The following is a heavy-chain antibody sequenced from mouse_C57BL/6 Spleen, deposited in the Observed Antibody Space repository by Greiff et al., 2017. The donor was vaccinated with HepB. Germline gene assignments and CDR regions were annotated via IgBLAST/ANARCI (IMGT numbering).Heavy chain of an antibody. Sequence: QVQLQQSGPGLVQPSQSLSITCTVSGFSLTSYGVHWVRQSPGKGLEWLGVIWRGGSTDYNEAFMSRLSITKDNSKSQVFFKMNRLQVDDTAIYHCAKGANWEGNAMDYWGQGTSVTVSA. CDR2: IWRGGST. CDR3: AKGANWEGNAMDY. CDR1: GFSLTSYG. D-gene: IGHD4-1*01. V-gene: IGHV2-5*01. J-gene: IGHJ4*01.